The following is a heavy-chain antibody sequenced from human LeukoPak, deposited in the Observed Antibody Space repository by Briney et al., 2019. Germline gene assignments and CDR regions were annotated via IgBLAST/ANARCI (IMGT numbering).Heavy chain of an antibody. D-gene: IGHD6-19*01. V-gene: IGHV4-39*02. CDR1: GGSISSSSYY. CDR3: ARKSSGNHLEYSYMDV. J-gene: IGHJ6*03. CDR2: IYYSGST. Sequence: SETLSLTCTVSGGSISSSSYYWGWIRQPPGKGLEWIGSIYYSGSTYYNPSLKSRVTISVDTSKNHFSLKLSSVTAADTAVYYCARKSSGNHLEYSYMDVWGKGTTVTVSS.